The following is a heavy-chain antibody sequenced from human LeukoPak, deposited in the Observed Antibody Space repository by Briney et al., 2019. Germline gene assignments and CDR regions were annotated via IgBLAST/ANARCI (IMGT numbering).Heavy chain of an antibody. CDR3: ARSFGESYFDY. V-gene: IGHV4-31*11. J-gene: IGHJ4*02. CDR1: GGSISSGGYS. CDR2: ISYSGNT. Sequence: PSETLSLTCAVSGGSISSGGYSWSWIRQHPGKGLEWIGYISYSGNTYYNPSLKSRLTISVDTSKNQFSLKLSSVTAADTAVYYCARSFGESYFDYWGQGILVTVSS. D-gene: IGHD3-10*01.